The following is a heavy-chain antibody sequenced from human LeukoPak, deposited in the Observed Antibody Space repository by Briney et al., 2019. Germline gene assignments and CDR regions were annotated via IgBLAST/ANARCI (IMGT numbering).Heavy chain of an antibody. D-gene: IGHD6-19*01. Sequence: GGSLRLSCAASGFTFSSYDMHWVRQATGKGLEWVSAIGTAGDTYYPGSVKGRFTISRENTKNTFYLQMNSLRAGDTAVYYCARAPDSSGWSGGFDYWGQGTLVTVSS. J-gene: IGHJ4*02. CDR3: ARAPDSSGWSGGFDY. CDR1: GFTFSSYD. CDR2: IGTAGDT. V-gene: IGHV3-13*01.